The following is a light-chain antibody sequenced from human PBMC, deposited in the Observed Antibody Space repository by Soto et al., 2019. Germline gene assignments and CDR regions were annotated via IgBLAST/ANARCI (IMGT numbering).Light chain of an antibody. CDR2: TAS. V-gene: IGKV1-27*01. J-gene: IGKJ1*01. CDR3: QKYNSAPRT. Sequence: DIQMTQSPSSLSASGGDRVRITCRASRGISNYLAWYQQKPGKVPKLLIYTASTLQSGVPSRFSGSGSGTDFTLTISNLQPEDVATYYCQKYNSAPRTFGQGTKVDIK. CDR1: RGISNY.